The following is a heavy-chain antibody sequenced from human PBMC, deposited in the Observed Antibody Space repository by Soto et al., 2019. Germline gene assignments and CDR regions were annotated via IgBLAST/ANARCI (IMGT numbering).Heavy chain of an antibody. J-gene: IGHJ4*02. CDR2: IYWDDDK. D-gene: IGHD6-19*01. CDR1: GVSLSTSEVG. Sequence: SGPTLVNPTETLTLTCTLSGVSLSTSEVGVGWIRQPPGKALEWLALIYWDDDKRYSPSLKSRLTITKDTSKNQVVLTMTNMDPVDTATYYCAHRAKEQWLERPLENFDYWGQGTLVTVSS. V-gene: IGHV2-5*02. CDR3: AHRAKEQWLERPLENFDY.